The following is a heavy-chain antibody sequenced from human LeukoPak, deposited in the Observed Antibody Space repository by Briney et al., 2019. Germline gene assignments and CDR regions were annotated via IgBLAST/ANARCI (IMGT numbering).Heavy chain of an antibody. CDR2: IKEDGSDK. J-gene: IGHJ5*01. CDR3: ARLKDAVTIFDC. D-gene: IGHD4-17*01. CDR1: GFTFNYYA. Sequence: GGSLRLSCAASGFTFNYYAMSWVRQAPGKGLEWVASIKEDGSDKYYVDSVKGRFTISRDNTKNSLFVQMSSLRAEDTAVYYCARLKDAVTIFDCWGQGILVTVSS. V-gene: IGHV3-7*01.